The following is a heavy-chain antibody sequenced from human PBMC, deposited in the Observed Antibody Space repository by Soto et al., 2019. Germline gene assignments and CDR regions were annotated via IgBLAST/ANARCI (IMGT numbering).Heavy chain of an antibody. J-gene: IGHJ6*04. CDR3: TRDDVYCRGGGCYGVPMDV. CDR2: IQSGGST. D-gene: IGHD2-15*01. CDR1: GFIVSSKY. Sequence: EVQLVESGGGLVQPGGSLRLSCAASGFIVSSKYMSWVRQAPGKGLEWVSLIQSGGSTYYAGSVKGRFTIARENSENTLFLQMNSLRVEDAAMYYCTRDDVYCRGGGCYGVPMDVWGKVNTVTVSA. V-gene: IGHV3-66*01.